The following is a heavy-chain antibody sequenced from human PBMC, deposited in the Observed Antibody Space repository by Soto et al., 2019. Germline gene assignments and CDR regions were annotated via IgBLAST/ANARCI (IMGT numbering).Heavy chain of an antibody. Sequence: QVQLVESGGGVVQPGRSLRLSCAASGFTFSSYGMHWVRQAPGKGLEWVAVIWYDGSNKYYADSVKGRFTISRDNSKNTLYLQMNSLRAEDTAVYYCARDKSPMPRDRSIFDYWGQGTLVTVSS. CDR3: ARDKSPMPRDRSIFDY. V-gene: IGHV3-33*01. CDR2: IWYDGSNK. CDR1: GFTFSSYG. D-gene: IGHD2-2*01. J-gene: IGHJ4*02.